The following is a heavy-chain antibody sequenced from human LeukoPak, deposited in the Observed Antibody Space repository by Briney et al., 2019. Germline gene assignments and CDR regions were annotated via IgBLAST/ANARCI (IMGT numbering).Heavy chain of an antibody. V-gene: IGHV4-39*07. CDR3: ARKRNELRYYYYYYMDV. D-gene: IGHD1-1*01. Sequence: SETLSLTCTVSGGSISSSSYYWGWIRQPPGKGLEWIGEINHSGSTNYNPSLKSRVTISVDTSKNQFSLKLSSVTAADTAVYYRARKRNELRYYYYYYMDVWGKGTTVTVSS. J-gene: IGHJ6*03. CDR1: GGSISSSSYY. CDR2: INHSGST.